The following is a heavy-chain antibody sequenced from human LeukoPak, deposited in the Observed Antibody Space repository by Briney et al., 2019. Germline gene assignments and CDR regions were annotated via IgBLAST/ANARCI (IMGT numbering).Heavy chain of an antibody. D-gene: IGHD5-12*01. Sequence: GGSLRLSCAASGFTFSSYEVNWVRQAPGKGLEWVSYISSSGSTIYYADSVKGRFTISRDNAKNSLYLQMNSLRAEDTAVYYCARVRATFSPHFDNWGQGTLVTVSS. CDR1: GFTFSSYE. V-gene: IGHV3-48*03. CDR2: ISSSGSTI. CDR3: ARVRATFSPHFDN. J-gene: IGHJ4*02.